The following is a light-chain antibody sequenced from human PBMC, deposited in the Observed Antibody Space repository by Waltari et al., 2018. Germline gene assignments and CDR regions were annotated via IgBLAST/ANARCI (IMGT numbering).Light chain of an antibody. CDR3: QQMNTYPRT. V-gene: IGKV1-9*01. CDR1: QDIIKY. J-gene: IGKJ1*01. CDR2: LAS. Sequence: QLTQFPSSLSASVGYTLTITCRTSQDIIKYLAWYQQKPGQAPKPLVYLASTLESGVPSRFSGSGSGTDFTLTISSLQPEDSATYYCQQMNTYPRTFGQGTRVEIK.